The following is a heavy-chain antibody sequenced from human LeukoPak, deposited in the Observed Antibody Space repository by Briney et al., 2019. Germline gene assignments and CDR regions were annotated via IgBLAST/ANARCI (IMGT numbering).Heavy chain of an antibody. Sequence: ASVKVSCKASGYTFTGHYMHWVRQAPGQGLEWMGWIDSNSGGTNYAQKFQGRVTMTRDTSISTAYMELSSLRSDDTAVYYCARWRGYVSGWSGPFDDWGQGTLVTVAS. CDR1: GYTFTGHY. D-gene: IGHD6-19*01. CDR3: ARWRGYVSGWSGPFDD. J-gene: IGHJ4*02. CDR2: IDSNSGGT. V-gene: IGHV1-2*02.